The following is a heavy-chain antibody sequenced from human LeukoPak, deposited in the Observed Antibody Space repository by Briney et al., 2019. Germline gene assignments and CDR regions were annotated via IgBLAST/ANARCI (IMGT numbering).Heavy chain of an antibody. D-gene: IGHD4-17*01. CDR3: ARQRDHDYGDLNWFDP. V-gene: IGHV4-59*13. J-gene: IGHJ5*02. CDR1: GDSISSYY. CDR2: IYYSGCR. Sequence: AETLSLTFTVPGDSISSYYWRWIRQPPGRGPEGMGYIYYSGCRNYNPSLKCGGAISVDTSKNQFSLKLSSVTAADTAVYYCARQRDHDYGDLNWFDPWGQGTLVTVSS.